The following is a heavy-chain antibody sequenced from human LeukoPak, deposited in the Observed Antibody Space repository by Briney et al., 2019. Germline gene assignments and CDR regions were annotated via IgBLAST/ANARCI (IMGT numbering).Heavy chain of an antibody. D-gene: IGHD1-26*01. V-gene: IGHV5-51*01. Sequence: GESLKISCKGSGYSFTTYWIGWVRQMPGKGLEWMGIIYPGDSDTRYSPSFQGQVTISADKSISTAYLQWNSLKASDTAMYYCARQSTTVGATTTLGYWGQGTLVTVSS. J-gene: IGHJ4*02. CDR1: GYSFTTYW. CDR2: IYPGDSDT. CDR3: ARQSTTVGATTTLGY.